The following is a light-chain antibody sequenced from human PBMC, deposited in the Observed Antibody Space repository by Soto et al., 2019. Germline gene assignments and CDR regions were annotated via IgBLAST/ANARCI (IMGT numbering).Light chain of an antibody. CDR3: QQYGSSPRK. CDR2: GAS. Sequence: EIVMTQSPATLSVSPGETDTLSCRASQSVSSNLAWYQQKPGQAPRLLISGASSRATGIPDRFTGSGSGTDFTLTISRLEPEDFAVYYCQQYGSSPRKFGQGTTVDIK. V-gene: IGKV3-20*01. CDR1: QSVSSN. J-gene: IGKJ1*01.